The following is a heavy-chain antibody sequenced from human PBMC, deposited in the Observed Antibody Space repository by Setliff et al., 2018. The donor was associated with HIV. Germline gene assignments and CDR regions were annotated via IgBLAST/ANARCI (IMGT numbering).Heavy chain of an antibody. V-gene: IGHV3-7*03. CDR2: INEDGNEK. CDR1: GFSFSGFW. CDR3: AALSLRTNAVYGIISTRFDP. D-gene: IGHD2-8*01. Sequence: PGGSLRLSCAASGFSFSGFWMSWARQAPGKGLAWVANINEDGNEKYYEGSVKGRFTISRDNAKNSLYLQMSGLRADDTAVYYCAALSLRTNAVYGIISTRFDPWGQGTLVTVSS. J-gene: IGHJ5*02.